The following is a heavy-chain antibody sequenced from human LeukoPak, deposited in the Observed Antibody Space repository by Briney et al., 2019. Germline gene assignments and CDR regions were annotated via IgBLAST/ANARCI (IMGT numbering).Heavy chain of an antibody. CDR3: ARGEAFSGDY. CDR2: IHPEGNEK. J-gene: IGHJ4*02. V-gene: IGHV3-7*04. CDR1: GFSFTNFW. Sequence: GGSLRLSCAVSGFSFTNFWMSWVRQAPGRGLEWVANIHPEGNEKYHVESVKGRFTISRDNTKNLLFLQMNGLRVEDTAVYYCARGEAFSGDYWGQGTLVTVSS.